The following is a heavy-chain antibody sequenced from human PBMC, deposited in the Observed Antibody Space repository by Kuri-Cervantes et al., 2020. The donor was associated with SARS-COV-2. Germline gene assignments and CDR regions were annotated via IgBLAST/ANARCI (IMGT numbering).Heavy chain of an antibody. CDR3: ARGSSGWSPNWFDP. J-gene: IGHJ5*02. CDR1: YY. CDR2: IYYSGST. Sequence: YYMTWIRQAPGKGLEWIGSIYYSGSTYYNPSLKSRVTISVDTSKNQFSLKLSSVTAADTAVYYCARGSSGWSPNWFDPWGQGTLVTVSS. D-gene: IGHD6-19*01. V-gene: IGHV4-39*01.